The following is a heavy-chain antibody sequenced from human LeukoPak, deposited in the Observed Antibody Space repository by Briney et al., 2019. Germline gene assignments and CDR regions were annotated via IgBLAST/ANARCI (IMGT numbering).Heavy chain of an antibody. CDR3: AKDRPTYYCDSSVPYYFDY. CDR2: ISGSGGST. D-gene: IGHD3-22*01. J-gene: IGHJ4*02. Sequence: GGSLRLSCAASGFTFSSYAMSWVRQAPGKGLEWVSAISGSGGSTYYADSVKGRFTISRDNSKNTLYLQMNSLRAEDTAVYYCAKDRPTYYCDSSVPYYFDYWGQGTLVTVSS. V-gene: IGHV3-23*01. CDR1: GFTFSSYA.